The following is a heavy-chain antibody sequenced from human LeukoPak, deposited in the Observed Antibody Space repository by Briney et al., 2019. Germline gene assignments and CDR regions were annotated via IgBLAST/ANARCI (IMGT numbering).Heavy chain of an antibody. CDR2: ISSSSSTI. CDR1: GFTFSSYS. Sequence: GGSLRLSCAASGFTFSSYSMSWVRQAPGKGLEWVSYISSSSSTIYYADSVKGRFTISRDNAKNSLYLQMNSLRAEDTALYYCAKDMAPVAAAGTGADYWGQGTLVTVSS. D-gene: IGHD6-13*01. J-gene: IGHJ4*02. V-gene: IGHV3-48*04. CDR3: AKDMAPVAAAGTGADY.